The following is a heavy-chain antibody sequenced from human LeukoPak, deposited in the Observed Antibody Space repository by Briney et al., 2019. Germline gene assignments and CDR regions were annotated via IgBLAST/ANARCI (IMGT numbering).Heavy chain of an antibody. D-gene: IGHD2/OR15-2a*01. J-gene: IGHJ4*02. CDR3: AREGGFYRPLDY. V-gene: IGHV4-4*02. CDR2: VHLNGRT. CDR1: GGSISTNNW. Sequence: SGTLSLTCDVSGGSISTNNWWTWVRQPPGGGLEWIGEVHLNGRTHYSPSLESRVTMSVDMSEKHVSLQLTSVTAADTAVYYCAREGGFYRPLDYSGPGTLVIVSA.